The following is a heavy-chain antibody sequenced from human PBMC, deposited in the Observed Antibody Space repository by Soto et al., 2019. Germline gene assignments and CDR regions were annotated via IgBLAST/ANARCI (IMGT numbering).Heavy chain of an antibody. CDR3: ARLGNCSSTSCYGGRYYYYYYGMDV. CDR2: IYPGDSDT. J-gene: IGHJ6*02. Sequence: GESLKISCKGSGYSFTSYWIGWVRQMPGKGLEWMGIIYPGDSDTRYSPSFQGQVTISADKSISTAYLQWSSLKASDTAMYYCARLGNCSSTSCYGGRYYYYYYGMDVWGQGTTVTGSS. CDR1: GYSFTSYW. D-gene: IGHD2-2*01. V-gene: IGHV5-51*01.